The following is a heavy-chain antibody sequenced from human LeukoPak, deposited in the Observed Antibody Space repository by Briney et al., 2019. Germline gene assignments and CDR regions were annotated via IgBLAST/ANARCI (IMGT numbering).Heavy chain of an antibody. J-gene: IGHJ4*02. Sequence: PGGSLRLSCAASGCTVSSNYMSWVRQAPWKGLDWVAAINNRDGITYYADSVKGRFTISRDNSKSTVYLQMNILRAADTAVYYCAKGGGWLYYFDYWGQGTLVTVSS. CDR3: AKGGGWLYYFDY. D-gene: IGHD6-19*01. CDR2: INNRDGIT. CDR1: GCTVSSNY. V-gene: IGHV3-23*01.